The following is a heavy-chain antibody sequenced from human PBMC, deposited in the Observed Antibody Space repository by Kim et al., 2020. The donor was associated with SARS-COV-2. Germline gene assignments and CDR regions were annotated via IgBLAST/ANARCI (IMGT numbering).Heavy chain of an antibody. V-gene: IGHV3-23*01. D-gene: IGHD3-16*01. J-gene: IGHJ4*02. Sequence: YYADPVNGPFINYRDNSKSTLYLQMSSLRADDTAVYYCAKDGSWGGFDSWGQGTLVTVSS. CDR3: AKDGSWGGFDS.